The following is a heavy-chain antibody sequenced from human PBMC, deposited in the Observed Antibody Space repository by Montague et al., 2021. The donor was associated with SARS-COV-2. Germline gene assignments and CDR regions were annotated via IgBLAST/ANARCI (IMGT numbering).Heavy chain of an antibody. D-gene: IGHD5/OR15-5a*01. CDR2: ISTSILYL. CDR1: GFTFSKYS. CDR3: ARALSASYSVGGDSFDI. Sequence: SLRLSCAASGFTFSKYSMNWVRQAPVKGLEWVSSISTSILYLYYXASXHVLFTISRANAKNSLFLQMDSLRAEDTAVYYCARALSASYSVGGDSFDIWGQGTMVTVSP. J-gene: IGHJ3*02. V-gene: IGHV3-21*01.